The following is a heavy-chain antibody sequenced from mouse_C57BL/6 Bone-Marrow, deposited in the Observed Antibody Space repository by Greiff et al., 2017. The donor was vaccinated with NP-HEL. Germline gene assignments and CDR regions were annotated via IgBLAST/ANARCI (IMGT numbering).Heavy chain of an antibody. Sequence: QVQLKESGPGLVKPSQSLFLTCSITGFPITSGYYWIWIRQSPGKPLEWMGYITHSGETFYNPSLQSPISITRETSKNQFFLQLNSVTTEDTAMYYCAGDSSGYGWFAYWGQGTLVTVSA. CDR3: AGDSSGYGWFAY. J-gene: IGHJ3*01. CDR1: GFPITSGYY. V-gene: IGHV12-3*01. CDR2: ITHSGET. D-gene: IGHD3-2*02.